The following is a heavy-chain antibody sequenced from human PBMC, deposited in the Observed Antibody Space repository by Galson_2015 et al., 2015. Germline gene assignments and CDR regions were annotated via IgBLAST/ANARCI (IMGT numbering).Heavy chain of an antibody. Sequence: SLRLSCAASGFTFRTYWMSWVRQAPGRGLEWVANIKEDGSKRYHADSVKGRFMISRDNAKNSLFLQMNSLRGDDTAIYYCARDLGYCSGTSCYSVGAFDIWGQGTMVTVSS. V-gene: IGHV3-7*01. CDR3: ARDLGYCSGTSCYSVGAFDI. CDR2: IKEDGSKR. D-gene: IGHD2-15*01. CDR1: GFTFRTYW. J-gene: IGHJ3*02.